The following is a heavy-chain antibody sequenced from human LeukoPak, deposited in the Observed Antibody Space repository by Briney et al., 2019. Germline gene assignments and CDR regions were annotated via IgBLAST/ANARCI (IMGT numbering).Heavy chain of an antibody. Sequence: SETLSLTCTVSGGSISSGDYYWSWIRQPPGKGLEWIGYIYYSGSTNCNPSLKSRVTISVDTSKNQFSLKLSSVTAADTAVYYCARGESMVRGVSWFDPWGQGTLVTVSP. CDR3: ARGESMVRGVSWFDP. J-gene: IGHJ5*02. V-gene: IGHV4-61*08. D-gene: IGHD3-10*01. CDR1: GGSISSGDYY. CDR2: IYYSGST.